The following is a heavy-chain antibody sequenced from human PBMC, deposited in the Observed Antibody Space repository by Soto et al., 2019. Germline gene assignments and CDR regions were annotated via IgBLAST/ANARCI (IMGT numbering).Heavy chain of an antibody. CDR1: GYTFTSYG. CDR3: ARRANSYSSSSRPLDY. J-gene: IGHJ4*02. V-gene: IGHV1-18*01. CDR2: ISDYNGNT. Sequence: QVQLVQSGAEVKKPGASVKVSCKASGYTFTSYGISWVRQAPGQGLEWMGWISDYNGNTNYAQKLQGRVTMTTDTSTSTAYMELRSLRSDDTAVYYCARRANSYSSSSRPLDYWGQGTLVTVSS. D-gene: IGHD6-6*01.